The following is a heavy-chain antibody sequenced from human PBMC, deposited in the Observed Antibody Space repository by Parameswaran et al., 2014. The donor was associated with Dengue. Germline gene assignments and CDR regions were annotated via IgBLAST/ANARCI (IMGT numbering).Heavy chain of an antibody. CDR3: AKGGGSSGYFRPVGVQYYYYYGMDV. J-gene: IGHJ6*02. V-gene: IGHV3-30*18. CDR2: ISYDGSNK. Sequence: WIRQPPGKGLEWVAVISYDGSNKYYADSVKGRFTISRDNSKNTLYLQMNSLRAEDTAVYYCAKGGGSSGYFRPVGVQYYYYYGMDVWGQGTTVTVSS. D-gene: IGHD3-22*01.